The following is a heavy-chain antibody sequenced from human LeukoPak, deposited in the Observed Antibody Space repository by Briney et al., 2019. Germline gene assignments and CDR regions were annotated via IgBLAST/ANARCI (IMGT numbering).Heavy chain of an antibody. D-gene: IGHD3-10*01. CDR3: ARRRSGNLDY. Sequence: GGSLRLPCAASGFTFSNYDMNWVRQAPGKGLEWVSYISSSGSTIYYADSVKGRFTISRDNAKNSLYLQMNSLRAEDTAVYYCARRRSGNLDYWGQGTLVTVSS. CDR2: ISSSGSTI. V-gene: IGHV3-48*03. CDR1: GFTFSNYD. J-gene: IGHJ4*02.